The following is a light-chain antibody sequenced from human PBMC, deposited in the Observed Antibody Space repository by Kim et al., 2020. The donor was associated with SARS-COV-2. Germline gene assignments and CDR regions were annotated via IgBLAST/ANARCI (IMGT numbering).Light chain of an antibody. CDR2: GTS. V-gene: IGKV3-20*01. CDR1: QSFSSGY. CDR3: QEYDDSPPWT. J-gene: IGKJ1*01. Sequence: GERATISCRASQSFSSGYLAWYQQKPGQPPRLLIYGTSSRATGIPDRFSGSGSGTDFTLTISRLEPEDFAIYYCQEYDDSPPWTFGQGTKVDIK.